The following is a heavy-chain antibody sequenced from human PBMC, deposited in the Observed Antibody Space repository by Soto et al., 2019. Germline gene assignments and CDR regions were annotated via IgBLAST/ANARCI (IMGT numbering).Heavy chain of an antibody. D-gene: IGHD2-2*01. CDR3: ASSNEGGYCSSTSCTNWFDP. Sequence: QVQLVQSGAEVKKPGSSVKVSCKASGGTFSSYAFSWVRQAPGQGLEWMGGIIPIFGTANYAQKFQGRVTITADESTSTAYMELSSLRSEDTAVYYCASSNEGGYCSSTSCTNWFDPWGQGTLVTVSS. CDR1: GGTFSSYA. CDR2: IIPIFGTA. J-gene: IGHJ5*02. V-gene: IGHV1-69*01.